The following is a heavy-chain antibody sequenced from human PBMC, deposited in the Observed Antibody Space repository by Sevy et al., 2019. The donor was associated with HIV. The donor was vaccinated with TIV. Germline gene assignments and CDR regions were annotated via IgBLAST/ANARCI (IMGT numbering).Heavy chain of an antibody. CDR2: ISYDGSNK. CDR3: ARVTRYCSSTSCYHYYYYGMDV. J-gene: IGHJ6*02. D-gene: IGHD2-2*01. CDR1: GFTFSSYA. V-gene: IGHV3-30-3*01. Sequence: QLGGSLRLSCAASGFTFSSYAMHWVRQAPGKGLEWVAVISYDGSNKYYADSVKGRFTISRDNSKNTLYLQMNSLRAEDTAVYYCARVTRYCSSTSCYHYYYYGMDVWGQGTTVTVSS.